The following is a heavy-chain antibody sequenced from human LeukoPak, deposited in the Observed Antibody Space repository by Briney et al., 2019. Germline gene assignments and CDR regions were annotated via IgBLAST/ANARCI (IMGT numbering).Heavy chain of an antibody. CDR3: ASFGSGTSVDY. V-gene: IGHV3-9*01. D-gene: IGHD3-10*01. Sequence: GRSLRLSCAASGFTFDDYAMHWVRQAPGKGLEWVSGISWNSGSIGYADSVKGRFTISRDNAKNSLYLQMNSLRAEDTAVYYCASFGSGTSVDYWGQGTLVTVSS. J-gene: IGHJ4*02. CDR1: GFTFDDYA. CDR2: ISWNSGSI.